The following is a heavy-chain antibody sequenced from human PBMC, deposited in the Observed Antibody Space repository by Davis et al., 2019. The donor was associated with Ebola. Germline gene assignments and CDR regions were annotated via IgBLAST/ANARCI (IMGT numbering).Heavy chain of an antibody. V-gene: IGHV3-30-3*01. D-gene: IGHD2/OR15-2a*01. CDR1: GFTFSFYP. Sequence: GESLKISCAASGFTFSFYPMHWVRQAPGKGLEWVALISYDGNNKYYADYADSVKGRFTISRDNSKNTLYLQMNGLRVEDTAIYYCAKDNRNIWSEVWGQGTMVTVSS. CDR2: ISYDGNNK. J-gene: IGHJ3*01. CDR3: AKDNRNIWSEV.